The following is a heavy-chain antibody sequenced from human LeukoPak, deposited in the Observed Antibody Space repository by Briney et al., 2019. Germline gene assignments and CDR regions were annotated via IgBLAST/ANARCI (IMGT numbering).Heavy chain of an antibody. CDR1: GVTFDLYA. Sequence: GGSLRLSCAVSGVTFDLYALSWVRQAPGKGLEWVSAISGAGTVTDYADSVRGRFIISRDKSKNTLYLQMHSLRPDDTAGYYCAKDIFCTGSVDSNCYMDVWGKGTTVTVFS. J-gene: IGHJ6*03. CDR3: AKDIFCTGSVDSNCYMDV. D-gene: IGHD3/OR15-3a*01. CDR2: ISGAGTVT. V-gene: IGHV3-23*01.